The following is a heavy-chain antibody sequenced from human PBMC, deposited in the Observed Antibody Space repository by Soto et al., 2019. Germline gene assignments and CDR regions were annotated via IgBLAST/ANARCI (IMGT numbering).Heavy chain of an antibody. V-gene: IGHV4-4*02. CDR3: ARDTMVRGATYYYYAMDV. Sequence: SETLSLTCAVSGGSISSSNWWSWVRQPPGKGLEWIGEIYHSGSTNYNPSLKSRVTISVDKSKNQFSLKLSSVTAADTAVYYCARDTMVRGATYYYYAMDVWGQGTTVAVS. CDR2: IYHSGST. D-gene: IGHD3-10*01. J-gene: IGHJ6*02. CDR1: GGSISSSNW.